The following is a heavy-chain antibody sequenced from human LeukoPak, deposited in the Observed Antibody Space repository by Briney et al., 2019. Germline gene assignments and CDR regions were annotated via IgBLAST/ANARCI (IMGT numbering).Heavy chain of an antibody. CDR3: ARTYLYTSGWVPFDY. J-gene: IGHJ4*02. V-gene: IGHV3-48*02. Sequence: PGGSLRPSCAASGFTFSSYSMNWVRQAPGKGLEWVSYISSSSSTIYYADSVKGRFTISRDNAKNSLYLQMNSLRDEDTAVYYCARTYLYTSGWVPFDYWGQGTLVTVSS. D-gene: IGHD6-19*01. CDR2: ISSSSSTI. CDR1: GFTFSSYS.